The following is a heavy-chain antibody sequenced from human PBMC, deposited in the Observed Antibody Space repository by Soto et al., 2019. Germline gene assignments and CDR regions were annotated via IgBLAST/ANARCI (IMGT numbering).Heavy chain of an antibody. CDR3: ARGYGGYFHWFDP. CDR2: INAGNGNT. V-gene: IGHV1-3*01. D-gene: IGHD4-17*01. Sequence: QVQLVQSGAEVKKPGASVKVSCKASGYTFTSYAMHWVRQAPGQRLEWMGWINAGNGNTKYSQKCQGRVTITRDTSASTAYMDLSGLRPEGTAVYYCARGYGGYFHWFDPWGQGTLVTVSS. J-gene: IGHJ5*02. CDR1: GYTFTSYA.